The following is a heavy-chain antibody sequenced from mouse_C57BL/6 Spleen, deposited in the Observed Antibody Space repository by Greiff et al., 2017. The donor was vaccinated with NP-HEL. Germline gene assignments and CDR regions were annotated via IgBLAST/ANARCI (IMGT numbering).Heavy chain of an antibody. V-gene: IGHV5-9*01. CDR3: ARGSYYSNLFAY. CDR2: ISGGGGNT. J-gene: IGHJ3*01. D-gene: IGHD2-5*01. Sequence: EVKLVESGGGLVKPGGSLKLSCAASGFTFSSYTMSWVRQTPEKRLEWVATISGGGGNTYYPDSVKGRFTISRDNAKNTLYLQMSSLRSEDTALYYCARGSYYSNLFAYWGQGTLVTVSA. CDR1: GFTFSSYT.